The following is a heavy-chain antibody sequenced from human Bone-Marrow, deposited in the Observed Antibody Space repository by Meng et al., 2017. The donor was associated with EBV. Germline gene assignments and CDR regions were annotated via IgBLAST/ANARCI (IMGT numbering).Heavy chain of an antibody. CDR3: VRGYDYGDYVDY. Sequence: QLQLQESGPGLVKPSXALSLICNVSGGSITTPNYYWGWIRQPPGKGLEWIGTFYSATTTFYNPSLRSRLIISVDTSKNQFSLRLTSVTAADTAVYYCVRGYDYGDYVDYWGQGTRGTVSS. CDR2: FYSATTT. D-gene: IGHD4-17*01. V-gene: IGHV4-39*07. J-gene: IGHJ4*02. CDR1: GGSITTPNYY.